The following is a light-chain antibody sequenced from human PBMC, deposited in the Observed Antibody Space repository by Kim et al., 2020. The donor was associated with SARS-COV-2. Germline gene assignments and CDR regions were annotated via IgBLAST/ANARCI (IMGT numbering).Light chain of an antibody. V-gene: IGLV2-14*03. CDR2: DVT. CDR1: NRDMRAYEY. J-gene: IGLJ3*02. CDR3: NSYTTDNVWV. Sequence: GRSITYDCTGTNRDMRAYEYVSWFQHHPGKAPNLIIYDVTKRPSGVSDRFSGSKSGNRAFLTISGVQAEDEADYYCNSYTTDNVWVFGGGTKVTVL.